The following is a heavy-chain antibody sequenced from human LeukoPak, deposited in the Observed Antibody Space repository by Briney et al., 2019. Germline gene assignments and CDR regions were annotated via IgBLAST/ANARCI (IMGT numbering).Heavy chain of an antibody. CDR3: AGSSGGTAFDI. CDR2: ISPYNGNT. CDR1: GYTFTSYG. V-gene: IGHV1-18*01. Sequence: ASVKVSCKASGYTFTSYGFSWVRQAPGQGLEWMGWISPYNGNTKYAQKLQGGVTMTTDTSTSTAYMELRSLRSDNTAVYYCAGSSGGTAFDIWGQGTMVTVSS. J-gene: IGHJ3*02. D-gene: IGHD1-1*01.